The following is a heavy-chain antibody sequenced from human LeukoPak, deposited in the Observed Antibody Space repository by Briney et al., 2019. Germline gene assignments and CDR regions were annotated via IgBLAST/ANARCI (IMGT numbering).Heavy chain of an antibody. V-gene: IGHV3-21*01. CDR3: ARVTGPDYCGGACYPSGELAY. J-gene: IGHJ4*02. CDR1: GFTFSSYS. D-gene: IGHD2-21*02. CDR2: ISSSSSYI. Sequence: GGSLRLSCAASGFTFSSYSMNWVRQAPGKGLEWVSSISSSSSYIYYADSVKGRFTISRDNAKNSLYLQMNSLRAEDTAVYYCARVTGPDYCGGACYPSGELAYWGQGTLVTV.